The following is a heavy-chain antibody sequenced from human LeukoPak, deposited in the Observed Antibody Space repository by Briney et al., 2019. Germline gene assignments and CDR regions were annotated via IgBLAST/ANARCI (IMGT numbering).Heavy chain of an antibody. V-gene: IGHV3-7*01. CDR3: ATDRGWRTSGYYLYYFEY. D-gene: IGHD3-3*01. CDR2: IKHDGSEK. Sequence: GGSLRLSCAASGFIFTNYFMSWVGQAPGKGLEWVASIKHDGSEKYYVDSVRGRFTISRDNTMNSLYLQMSSLRAEDTAVYYCATDRGWRTSGYYLYYFEYWGQGTLVTYSS. J-gene: IGHJ4*02. CDR1: GFIFTNYF.